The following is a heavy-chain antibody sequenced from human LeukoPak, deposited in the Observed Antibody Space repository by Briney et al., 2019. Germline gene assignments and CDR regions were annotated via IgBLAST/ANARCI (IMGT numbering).Heavy chain of an antibody. CDR3: ARTPTGYSSGWPYFDY. CDR1: GASISSYY. CDR2: IYYIGTT. Sequence: SETLSLTCTVSGASISSYYWSWIRQPPGQGLEWIGYIYYIGTTHYNPSLKSRVTISVDTSKNQFSLKLSSVTAADTAVYYCARTPTGYSSGWPYFDYWGQGTLVTVSS. D-gene: IGHD6-19*01. J-gene: IGHJ4*02. V-gene: IGHV4-59*08.